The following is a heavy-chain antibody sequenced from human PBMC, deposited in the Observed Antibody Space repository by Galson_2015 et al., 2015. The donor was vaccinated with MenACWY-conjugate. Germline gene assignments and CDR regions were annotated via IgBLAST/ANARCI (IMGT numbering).Heavy chain of an antibody. CDR2: IYFSGST. CDR1: GGSISSSSYY. D-gene: IGHD6-13*01. J-gene: IGHJ2*01. Sequence: ETLSLTCTVSGGSISSSSYYWGWIRQPPGKGLEWIGSIYFSGSTYYNPSLKSRVTISVDTSKNQFSLKLSSVTAADTAVYYCARDKIAAAGGYFDLWGRGTLVTVSS. V-gene: IGHV4-39*07. CDR3: ARDKIAAAGGYFDL.